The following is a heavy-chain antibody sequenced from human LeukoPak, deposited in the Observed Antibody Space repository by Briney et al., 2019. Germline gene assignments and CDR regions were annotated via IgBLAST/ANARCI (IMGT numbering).Heavy chain of an antibody. D-gene: IGHD6-13*01. CDR3: ARDSDGAAQFDP. Sequence: SETLSLTCTASGGSISSYPWSWIRQPAGRGLEWIGPIIASGNTNYNPTLKSRVTMSVDKSKNQFSLKLTSMTAADTAVYYCARDSDGAAQFDPGGQGTLVTVSA. V-gene: IGHV4-4*07. J-gene: IGHJ5*02. CDR2: IIASGNT. CDR1: GGSISSYP.